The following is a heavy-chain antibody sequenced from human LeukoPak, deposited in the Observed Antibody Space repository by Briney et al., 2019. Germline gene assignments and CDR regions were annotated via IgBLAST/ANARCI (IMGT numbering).Heavy chain of an antibody. CDR2: LKSKGAGGTT. J-gene: IGHJ4*02. CDR1: GFSFTDAW. Sequence: KPGGSLRLSCAASGFSFTDAWMSWVRHAPGKGLEWIGHLKSKGAGGTTDYAAPVKARFTISGDDSKNTLYLQMNSLKTEDTAVYYCTTGNYWGQGTLVTVSS. V-gene: IGHV3-15*01. CDR3: TTGNY.